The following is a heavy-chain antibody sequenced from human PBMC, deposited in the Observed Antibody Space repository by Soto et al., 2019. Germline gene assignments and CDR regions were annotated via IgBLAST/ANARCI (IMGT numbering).Heavy chain of an antibody. J-gene: IGHJ4*02. CDR3: ATHDGPAAAGLVLDF. V-gene: IGHV3-7*02. CDR2: IKQDENGK. Sequence: EVQLVESGGGLVQPGGSLRLSCEASGFTFSSRWMTWVRQGPGKGLEWVANIKQDENGKDYVDSVRGRFTISRDNAKNSLYLQINSQRAEETAVYYCATHDGPAAAGLVLDFWGKGTLVTLSS. D-gene: IGHD6-25*01. CDR1: GFTFSSRW.